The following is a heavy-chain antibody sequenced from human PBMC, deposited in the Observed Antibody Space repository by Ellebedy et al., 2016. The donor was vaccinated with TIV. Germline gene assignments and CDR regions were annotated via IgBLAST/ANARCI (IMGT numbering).Heavy chain of an antibody. CDR2: IKEDGSEE. J-gene: IGHJ4*02. CDR3: ARLRLRMTTSPKYYFDY. V-gene: IGHV3-7*03. Sequence: GESLKISCAASGFTFSNYWMSWVRQAPGKGLEWVASIKEDGSEEYYVDSVKGRFTISRDNAKNSLCLQMNSLRAEDTAVYYCARLRLRMTTSPKYYFDYWGQGTLVTVSS. D-gene: IGHD4-17*01. CDR1: GFTFSNYW.